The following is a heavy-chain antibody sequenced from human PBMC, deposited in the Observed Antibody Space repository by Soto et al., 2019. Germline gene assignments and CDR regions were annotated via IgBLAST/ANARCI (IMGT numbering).Heavy chain of an antibody. J-gene: IGHJ4*02. CDR3: AREACNRTACSTTEIDS. Sequence: QVQLVQSGAEVKKPGSSVKVSCKASGGTFVNYAISWVRQAPGQGLEWMGGIIPFFGTTNHAQRFQGRVTLTADGSTSAAYMELSSLRSEDTALYCCAREACNRTACSTTEIDSWGRGTLVTVSS. D-gene: IGHD2-2*01. V-gene: IGHV1-69*01. CDR2: IIPFFGTT. CDR1: GGTFVNYA.